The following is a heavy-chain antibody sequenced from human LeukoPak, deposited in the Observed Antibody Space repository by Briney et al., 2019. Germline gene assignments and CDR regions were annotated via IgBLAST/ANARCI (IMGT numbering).Heavy chain of an antibody. D-gene: IGHD6-13*01. Sequence: GGSLRLSCAASGFTFSSYGMHWVRQAPGKGLEWVAVISYDGSNKYYADSVKGRFTISRDNSKNTLYLQMNSLRAEDTAVYYCARDEDAAAPAHFDHWGQGNPVTVSS. CDR1: GFTFSSYG. CDR3: ARDEDAAAPAHFDH. CDR2: ISYDGSNK. J-gene: IGHJ4*02. V-gene: IGHV3-30*19.